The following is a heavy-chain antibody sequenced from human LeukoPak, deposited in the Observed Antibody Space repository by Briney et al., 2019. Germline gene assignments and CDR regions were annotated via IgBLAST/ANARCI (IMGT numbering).Heavy chain of an antibody. CDR1: GFTFDKAW. V-gene: IGHV3-15*01. Sequence: GGSLRLSCAASGFTFDKAWMTWVRQAPGKGLEWVGRIKSKIHGGTIDYAAPVKGRFTISRDDSENTVYLQMSSLRTEDTAMYYCARPSPLAAEPVWGKGTTVTISS. CDR2: IKSKIHGGTI. CDR3: ARPSPLAAEPV. J-gene: IGHJ6*04. D-gene: IGHD6-13*01.